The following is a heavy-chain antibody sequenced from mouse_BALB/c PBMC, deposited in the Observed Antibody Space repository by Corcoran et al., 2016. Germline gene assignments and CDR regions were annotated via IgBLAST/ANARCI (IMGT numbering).Heavy chain of an antibody. Sequence: EVQLQQSGAELVQPGASVKLSCTASGFNIKDTYMHWVKQRPEQGLEWIGRIDPANGNTKYDPKFQGKATITADTSSNTAYLQLSSLTSEDTAVYYCGSLGGFASGGQGTVVTVSA. CDR1: GFNIKDTY. CDR3: GSLGGFAS. V-gene: IGHV14-3*02. D-gene: IGHD4-1*01. CDR2: IDPANGNT. J-gene: IGHJ3*01.